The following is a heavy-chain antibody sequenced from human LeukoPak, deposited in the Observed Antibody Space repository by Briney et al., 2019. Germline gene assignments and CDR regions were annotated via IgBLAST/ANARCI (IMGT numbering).Heavy chain of an antibody. CDR1: GGSISSYY. CDR2: IYYSGST. Sequence: SETLSLTCTVSGGSISSYYWSWIRQPPGKGLEWIGYIYYSGSTNYNPSLKSRVTISVDTSKNQFSLKLSSVTAADTAVYYCARGGGEWVTMVRGVIWFDSWGQGTLITVSS. J-gene: IGHJ5*01. CDR3: ARGGGEWVTMVRGVIWFDS. V-gene: IGHV4-59*01. D-gene: IGHD3-10*01.